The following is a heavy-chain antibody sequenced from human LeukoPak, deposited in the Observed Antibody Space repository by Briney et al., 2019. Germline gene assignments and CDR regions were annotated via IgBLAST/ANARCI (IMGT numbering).Heavy chain of an antibody. CDR3: ARGSSSGFNAFDI. V-gene: IGHV1-2*02. J-gene: IGHJ3*02. CDR2: INPNSGGT. D-gene: IGHD6-6*01. CDR1: GYTFTDYF. Sequence: ASVKVSCKASGYTFTDYFMHWVRQAPGQGLEWMGWINPNSGGTNFAQKFQGRVTMTRDTSISTAYMELSRLRSDDTAVYYCARGSSSGFNAFDIWGQGTMVTVSS.